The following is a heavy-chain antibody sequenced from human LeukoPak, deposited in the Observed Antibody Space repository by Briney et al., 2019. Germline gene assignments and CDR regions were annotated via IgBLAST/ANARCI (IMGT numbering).Heavy chain of an antibody. J-gene: IGHJ3*02. CDR2: ISGGGDST. D-gene: IGHD6-13*01. Sequence: GGSLRLSSAASGFTFSNYAMSWVRQAPGMGLDWVSAISGGGDSTYYADSVEGRFTISRDNFKDTMLLEMNSLRVEDTAVYYCAKEVAVVGTGAFDIWGQGTMVTVSS. V-gene: IGHV3-23*01. CDR3: AKEVAVVGTGAFDI. CDR1: GFTFSNYA.